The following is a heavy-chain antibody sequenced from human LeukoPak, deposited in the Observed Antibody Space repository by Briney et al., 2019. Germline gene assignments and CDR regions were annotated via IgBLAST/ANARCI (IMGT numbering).Heavy chain of an antibody. J-gene: IGHJ5*02. CDR2: INSADNVE. V-gene: IGHV3-48*03. CDR1: GFSFSTYY. D-gene: IGHD2-8*01. CDR3: ARDTVNGPFVISLDL. Sequence: GGSLRLSCVVSGFSFSTYYVNWVRQAPGKGPEWVAHINSADNVEYYTDSVRGRFTMSRDNAKDLLYLHLNSLRDEDTAVYYCARDTVNGPFVISLDLWGQGVLVTVSS.